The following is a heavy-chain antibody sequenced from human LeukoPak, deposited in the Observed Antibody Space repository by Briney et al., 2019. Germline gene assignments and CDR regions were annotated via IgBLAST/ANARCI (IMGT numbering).Heavy chain of an antibody. CDR2: ISLDGSTE. Sequence: TGGSLRLSCAVSGFTFTSYAMNWVRQAPGKGLEWVSIISLDGSTEFYADSVKGRFTISRDTASNTMHLEMNNLRTEDTAVYYCMRDYMGWFDPWGQGTLVTVSS. CDR1: GFTFTSYA. J-gene: IGHJ5*02. CDR3: MRDYMGWFDP. D-gene: IGHD3-10*01. V-gene: IGHV3-30-3*01.